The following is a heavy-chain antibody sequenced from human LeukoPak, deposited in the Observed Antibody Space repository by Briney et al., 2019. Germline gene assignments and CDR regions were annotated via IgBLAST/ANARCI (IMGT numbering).Heavy chain of an antibody. D-gene: IGHD3-10*01. CDR1: GGSISSYY. V-gene: IGHV4-34*01. J-gene: IGHJ6*02. CDR3: ARGPINYYGSGSYYKSDYYYYYGMDV. Sequence: PSETLSLTCTVSGGSISSYYWSWIRQPPGKGLEWIGEINHSGSTNYNPSLKSRVTISVDTSKNQFSLKLSSVTAADTAVYYCARGPINYYGSGSYYKSDYYYYYGMDVWGQGTTVTVSS. CDR2: INHSGST.